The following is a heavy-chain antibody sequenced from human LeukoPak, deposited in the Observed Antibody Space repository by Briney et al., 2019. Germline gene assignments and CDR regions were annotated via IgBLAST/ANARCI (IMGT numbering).Heavy chain of an antibody. V-gene: IGHV3-9*01. Sequence: SGGSLRLSCAASGFTFADFAMHWVRQVPGKGLEWVSGTVWNGAVIDYADSVKGRFTISRDNAKNSLYPQMNSLRAEDTAVYYCASDSGSWWKGALDPWGQGTLVTVSS. D-gene: IGHD6-13*01. CDR3: ASDSGSWWKGALDP. CDR1: GFTFADFA. CDR2: TVWNGAVI. J-gene: IGHJ5*02.